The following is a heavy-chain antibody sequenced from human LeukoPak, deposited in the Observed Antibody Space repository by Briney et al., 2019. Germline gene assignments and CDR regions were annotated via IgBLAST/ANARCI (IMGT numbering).Heavy chain of an antibody. J-gene: IGHJ5*02. V-gene: IGHV3-74*01. CDR2: INSDGSST. CDR3: ARGGSWADNWFDP. D-gene: IGHD2-15*01. Sequence: GGSLRLSCAASGFTFSSYWMHWVRQAPGKGLVWVSRINSDGSSTSYADSVKGRFTISRDNAKNTLYPQMNSLRAEDTAVYYCARGGSWADNWFDPWGQGTLVTVFS. CDR1: GFTFSSYW.